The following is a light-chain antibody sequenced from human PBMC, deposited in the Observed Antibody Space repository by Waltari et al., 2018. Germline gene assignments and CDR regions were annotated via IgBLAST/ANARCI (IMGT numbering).Light chain of an antibody. CDR2: ETS. J-gene: IGKJ2*01. CDR1: QSVNSW. CDR3: QQYDSYPYT. V-gene: IGKV1-5*03. Sequence: DVQMTQSPSTLSASVGDRVTITYRASQSVNSWLAWYQQKPGTAPQIRIYETSTLASGVPSRFSGSGSGTEFTLTINTLQPEDFATFFCQQYDSYPYTFGQGSKVEI.